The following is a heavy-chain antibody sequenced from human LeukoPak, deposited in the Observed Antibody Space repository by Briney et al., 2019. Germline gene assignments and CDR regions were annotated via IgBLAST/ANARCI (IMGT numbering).Heavy chain of an antibody. Sequence: QTGGSLRLSCAASGFTFSSYAMSWVRQAPGKGLEWVSSITSSGGRTYYAGSGKGQFTIYRDNSKNTVYLQMNSLRAEDTAVYYCAKDRPNYYDSSGHYYRRNGDYWGQGTLVTVSS. CDR1: GFTFSSYA. J-gene: IGHJ4*02. V-gene: IGHV3-23*01. CDR2: ITSSGGRT. CDR3: AKDRPNYYDSSGHYYRRNGDY. D-gene: IGHD3-22*01.